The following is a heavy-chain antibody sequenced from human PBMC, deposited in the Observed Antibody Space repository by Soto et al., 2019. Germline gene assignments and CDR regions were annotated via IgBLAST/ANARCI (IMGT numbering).Heavy chain of an antibody. CDR2: ISSSSSTI. V-gene: IGHV3-48*01. Sequence: EVQLVESGGGLVQPGGSLRLSCAASGFTFSSYSMNWVRQAPGKGLEWVSYISSSSSTIYYADSVKGRFTISRDNAKNALYLQMNSLRAEDTAVYYRAREDDILNWFDPWGQGTLVTVSS. CDR1: GFTFSSYS. J-gene: IGHJ5*02. D-gene: IGHD3-9*01. CDR3: AREDDILNWFDP.